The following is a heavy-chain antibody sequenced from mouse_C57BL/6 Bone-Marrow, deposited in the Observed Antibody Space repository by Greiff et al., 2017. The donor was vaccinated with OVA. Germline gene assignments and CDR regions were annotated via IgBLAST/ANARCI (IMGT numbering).Heavy chain of an antibody. V-gene: IGHV14-4*01. CDR1: GFNIKDDY. CDR2: IDPENGDT. D-gene: IGHD2-3*01. J-gene: IGHJ2*01. Sequence: EVQLVESGAELVRPGASVKLSCTASGFNIKDDYMHWVKQRPEQGLEWIGWIDPENGDTEYASKFQGKATITADTSSNTAYLQLSSLTSEDTAVYYCTTFYDGYYVDYWGQGTTLTVSS. CDR3: TTFYDGYYVDY.